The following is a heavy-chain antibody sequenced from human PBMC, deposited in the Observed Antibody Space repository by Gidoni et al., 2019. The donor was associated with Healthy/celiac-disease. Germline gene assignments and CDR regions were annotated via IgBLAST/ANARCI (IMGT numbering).Heavy chain of an antibody. D-gene: IGHD5-12*01. CDR3: ARDSGGAYSGYDWLDY. Sequence: KIHLRGSTNYNPSLKSRVTISVDKSKNQFSLKLSSVTAADTAVYYCARDSGGAYSGYDWLDYWGQGTLVTVSS. J-gene: IGHJ4*02. V-gene: IGHV4-4*02. CDR2: IHLRGST.